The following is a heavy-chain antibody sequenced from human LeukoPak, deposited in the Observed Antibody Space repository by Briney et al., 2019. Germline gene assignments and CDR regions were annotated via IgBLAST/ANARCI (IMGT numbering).Heavy chain of an antibody. J-gene: IGHJ4*02. V-gene: IGHV3-20*04. CDR3: ARGRRWLQLWFHSSGYFDY. CDR2: INWNGGST. Sequence: PGGSLRLSCAASGFTFDDYGMSWVRQAPGKGLEWVSGINWNGGSTGYADSVKGRFTISRDNAKNSLYLQMNSLRAEDTALYYCARGRRWLQLWFHSSGYFDYWGQRTLVTVSS. D-gene: IGHD5-24*01. CDR1: GFTFDDYG.